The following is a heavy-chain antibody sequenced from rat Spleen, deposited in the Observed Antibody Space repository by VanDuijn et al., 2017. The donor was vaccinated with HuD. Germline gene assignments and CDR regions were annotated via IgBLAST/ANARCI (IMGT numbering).Heavy chain of an antibody. CDR3: ARRRDSYWYFDF. D-gene: IGHD4-2*01. V-gene: IGHV5-25*01. J-gene: IGHJ1*01. CDR2: ISSDGVNT. CDR1: GFTFSDYY. Sequence: EVQLVESGGGLVQPGRSMKLSCAASGFTFSDYYMAWVRQVPGKGLEWVSSISSDGVNTYYRDSVKGRFTISRDNAKSTLYLQMDSLRSEDTATYYCARRRDSYWYFDFWGPGTMVTVSS.